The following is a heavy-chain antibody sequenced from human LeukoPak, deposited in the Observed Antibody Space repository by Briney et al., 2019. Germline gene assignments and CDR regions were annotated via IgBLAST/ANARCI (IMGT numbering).Heavy chain of an antibody. V-gene: IGHV3-64D*06. D-gene: IGHD6-25*01. J-gene: IGHJ4*02. Sequence: GGSLRLSCSVSGFTFSTYVMHWVRQAPGKGLEYVSANCSYGDNTYYADSVKGRFTISRDNSKNTLYLQMSSLRAGVTAVYCCVSATSGWGEGTLVSVS. CDR2: NCSYGDNT. CDR1: GFTFSTYV. CDR3: VSATSG.